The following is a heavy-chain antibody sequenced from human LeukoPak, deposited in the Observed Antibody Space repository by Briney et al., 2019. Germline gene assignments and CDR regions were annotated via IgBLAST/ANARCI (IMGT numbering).Heavy chain of an antibody. CDR1: GGTFSSYA. D-gene: IGHD6-19*01. V-gene: IGHV1-69*13. Sequence: ASVKVSCKASGGTFSSYAISWVRQAPGQGLEWMGGIIPIFGTANYAQKFQGRVTITADESTSTAYMELSSLRSEDMAVYYCAYSSGWYHKAFDYWGQGTLVTVSS. CDR3: AYSSGWYHKAFDY. CDR2: IIPIFGTA. J-gene: IGHJ4*02.